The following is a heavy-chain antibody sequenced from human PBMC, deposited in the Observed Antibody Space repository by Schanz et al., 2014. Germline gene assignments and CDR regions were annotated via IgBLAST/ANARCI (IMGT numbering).Heavy chain of an antibody. CDR2: IYNSGKT. Sequence: QVQLQESGPALVKPSETLSLTCTVSGGSISSEYWSWIRQPAGKGLEWIGRIYNSGKTNYNPSLASGVSMSVDTSKQQLSLKLRSVSAADTAMYYCARVVLGGDAFDIWGQGTMVTVSS. CDR1: GGSISSEY. CDR3: ARVVLGGDAFDI. J-gene: IGHJ3*02. V-gene: IGHV4-4*07. D-gene: IGHD3-10*01.